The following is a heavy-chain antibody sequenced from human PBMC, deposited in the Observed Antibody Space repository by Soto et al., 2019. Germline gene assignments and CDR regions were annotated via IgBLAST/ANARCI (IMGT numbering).Heavy chain of an antibody. Sequence: SETLSLTCTVSGGSVSSGSYYWSWIRQPPGKGLEWIGYIYYSGSTNYNPSLKSRVTISVDTSKNQFSLKLSSVTAADTAVYYCARDGYGDYVIDPWGQGTMVTVSS. CDR1: GGSVSSGSYY. CDR3: ARDGYGDYVIDP. V-gene: IGHV4-61*01. J-gene: IGHJ5*02. D-gene: IGHD4-17*01. CDR2: IYYSGST.